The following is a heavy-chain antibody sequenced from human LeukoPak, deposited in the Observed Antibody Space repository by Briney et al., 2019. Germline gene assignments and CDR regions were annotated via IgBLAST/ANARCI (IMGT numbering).Heavy chain of an antibody. CDR2: INHSGST. CDR3: ARQREGYFDL. J-gene: IGHJ2*01. CDR1: VGSFGGYY. V-gene: IGHV4-34*01. Sequence: PSETLSLTCAVYVGSFGGYYWSWIRQTPGKGLEWIGEINHSGSTSYNPSLKSRVTVSVLTSKNQFSLKLSSVSAADTAVYYCARQREGYFDLWGRGTRVTVSS.